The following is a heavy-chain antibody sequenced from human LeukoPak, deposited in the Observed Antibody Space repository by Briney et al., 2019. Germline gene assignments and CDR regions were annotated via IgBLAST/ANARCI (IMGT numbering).Heavy chain of an antibody. CDR1: GLTVSSSW. V-gene: IGHV3-7*01. J-gene: IGHJ4*02. D-gene: IGHD1-14*01. Sequence: PGRSLRPACAASGLTVSSSWIRSVSQPPGNWLEWVANIKQDGSEKYYVDSVKGRFTISRDNAKNSLYLQVNSLRAEDTAVYYCARNQRRLDYWGQGTLVTVSS. CDR2: IKQDGSEK. CDR3: ARNQRRLDY.